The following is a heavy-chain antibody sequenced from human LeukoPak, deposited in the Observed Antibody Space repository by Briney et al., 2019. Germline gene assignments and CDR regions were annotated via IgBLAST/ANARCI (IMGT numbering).Heavy chain of an antibody. J-gene: IGHJ4*02. CDR1: GGSISSYY. V-gene: IGHV4-59*01. D-gene: IGHD6-6*01. Sequence: PSETLSLTCTVSGGSISSYYWSWIRQPPGKGLEWIGYIYYSGSTNYNPSLKSRVTISVDTSKNQFSLKLSSVTAADTAVYYCARDLGRYSSSVYWGQGTLVTVSS. CDR2: IYYSGST. CDR3: ARDLGRYSSSVY.